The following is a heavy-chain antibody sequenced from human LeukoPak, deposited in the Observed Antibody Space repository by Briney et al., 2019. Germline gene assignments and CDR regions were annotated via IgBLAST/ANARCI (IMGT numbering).Heavy chain of an antibody. CDR3: ARGARGYSYGHFDY. J-gene: IGHJ4*02. Sequence: KPSETLSLTCTVSGGSISSYYWSWMRQPPGKGLEWIGYIYYSGSTNYNPSLKSRVTISVDTSKNQFSLKLSSVTAADTAVYYCARGARGYSYGHFDYWGQGTLVTVSS. V-gene: IGHV4-59*01. CDR1: GGSISSYY. CDR2: IYYSGST. D-gene: IGHD5-18*01.